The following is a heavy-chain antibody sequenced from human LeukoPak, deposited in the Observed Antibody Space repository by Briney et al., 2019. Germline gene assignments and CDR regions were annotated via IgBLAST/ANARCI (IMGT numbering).Heavy chain of an antibody. V-gene: IGHV4-59*01. Sequence: SEALSLTCSVSGGSLSSFYWSWIRQPAGKGLEWIGYIYYSGSTNYNPSLKSRVTISLDASKRQFSLKLSSVTAADTAVYYCAKEGACSSNLRFDPWGQGTLVTVSS. D-gene: IGHD6-6*01. J-gene: IGHJ5*02. CDR1: GGSLSSFY. CDR2: IYYSGST. CDR3: AKEGACSSNLRFDP.